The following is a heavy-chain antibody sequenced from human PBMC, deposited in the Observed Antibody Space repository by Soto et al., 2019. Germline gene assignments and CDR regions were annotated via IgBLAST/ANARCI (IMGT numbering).Heavy chain of an antibody. V-gene: IGHV1-46*01. J-gene: IGHJ5*02. CDR1: GYPFTSYY. CDR2: INPSGGST. Sequence: GDSGEVCFKASGYPFTSYYMHLVRQAPGQGLEWMGIINPSGGSTSYAQKFQGRVSMTRDTSTSTVYMELSSLRSEDTAVYYCARRDLPWYYASSAWFDPWGQGTMVTVSS. D-gene: IGHD3-22*01. CDR3: ARRDLPWYYASSAWFDP.